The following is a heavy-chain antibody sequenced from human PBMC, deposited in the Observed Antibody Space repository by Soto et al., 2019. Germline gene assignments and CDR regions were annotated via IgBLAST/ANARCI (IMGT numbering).Heavy chain of an antibody. V-gene: IGHV3-23*01. CDR2: ISGSGGST. CDR1: GFTFSSYA. J-gene: IGHJ6*02. D-gene: IGHD3-3*01. Sequence: QPGGSLSLSCAASGFTFSSYAMSWVRQAPGKGLEWVSAISGSGGSTYYADSVKGRYTISRDNSKNTLYLQMNSLRAEDTAVYYCAKDQGQNYDFWSGWYPYYYYGMDVWGQGTTVTVSS. CDR3: AKDQGQNYDFWSGWYPYYYYGMDV.